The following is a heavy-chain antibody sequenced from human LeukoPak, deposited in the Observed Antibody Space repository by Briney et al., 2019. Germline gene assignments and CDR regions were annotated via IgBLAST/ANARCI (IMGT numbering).Heavy chain of an antibody. V-gene: IGHV4-34*01. CDR1: GGSFSGYY. Sequence: KPSETLSLTCAVYGGSFSGYYWSWIRQPPGKGLEGIGEINHSGSTNYNPSLKSRVTISIDTSKNQFSLKLTSVTAADTAVYYCAREVVRGNSYWGQGTLVTVSS. D-gene: IGHD3-10*01. CDR2: INHSGST. J-gene: IGHJ4*02. CDR3: AREVVRGNSY.